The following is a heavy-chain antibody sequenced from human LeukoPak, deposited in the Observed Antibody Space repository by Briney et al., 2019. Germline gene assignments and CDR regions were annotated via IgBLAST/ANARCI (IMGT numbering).Heavy chain of an antibody. CDR3: ARGRAYMTTNYFDY. V-gene: IGHV3-23*01. CDR2: VSGGSGTI. CDR1: GFSFSNYA. Sequence: PGGSLRLSCAVSGFSFSNYAMSWVRQAPGKGLEWVSTVSGGSGTINYADSVKGRLTISRDNSKNTLYLQTNSLRAEDTAVYYCARGRAYMTTNYFDYWGQGTLVTVSS. D-gene: IGHD4-17*01. J-gene: IGHJ4*02.